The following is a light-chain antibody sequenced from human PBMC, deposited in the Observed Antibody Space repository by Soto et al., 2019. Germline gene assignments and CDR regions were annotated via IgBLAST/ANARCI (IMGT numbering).Light chain of an antibody. CDR2: DHX. CDR3: QQYNKLPTLT. J-gene: IGKJ1*01. V-gene: IGKV3-15*01. CDR1: PSFGIN. Sequence: RGMTQSPATLAVSAGERVTVTXRARPSFGINLAWYQQEPGXXTRIXXXDHXTRATGIPARFSGSGSEREFTLTISSLLAADSGGYFCQQYNKLPTLTFGQGTKVDIK.